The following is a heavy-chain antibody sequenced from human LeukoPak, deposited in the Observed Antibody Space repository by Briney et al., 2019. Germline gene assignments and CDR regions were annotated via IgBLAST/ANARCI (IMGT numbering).Heavy chain of an antibody. CDR2: IYHSGST. Sequence: SETLSLTCTVSGYSISSGYYWGWIRQPPGKGLEWIGSIYHSGSTYYNPSLKSRVTISVDTSKNQFSLKLSSVTAADTAVYYCARHRLYGGFLPWGQGTLVTVSS. D-gene: IGHD5-12*01. CDR1: GYSISSGYY. V-gene: IGHV4-38-2*02. CDR3: ARHRLYGGFLP. J-gene: IGHJ5*02.